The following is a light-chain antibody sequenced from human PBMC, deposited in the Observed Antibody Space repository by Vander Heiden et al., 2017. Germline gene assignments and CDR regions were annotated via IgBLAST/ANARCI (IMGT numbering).Light chain of an antibody. Sequence: SSELTQDPAVSVALGQTVRITCQGDSLRSYYASWYQQKPGQAPVRVIYGKNNRPSGIPDRFSGSSSGNTASLTITGAQAEDEADYYCNSRDSSGNHLNWVFGGGTKLTVL. V-gene: IGLV3-19*01. CDR1: SLRSYY. J-gene: IGLJ3*02. CDR2: GKN. CDR3: NSRDSSGNHLNWV.